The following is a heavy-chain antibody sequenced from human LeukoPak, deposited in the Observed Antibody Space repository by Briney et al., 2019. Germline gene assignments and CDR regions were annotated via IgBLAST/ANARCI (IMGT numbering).Heavy chain of an antibody. CDR3: AREPTYYCSGGSCYFVDY. CDR2: TYTSGSI. J-gene: IGHJ4*02. D-gene: IGHD2-15*01. CDR1: GGSISSYY. Sequence: SETLSLPCTVPGGSISSYYWSWTRQPPGKGLEWIGRTYTSGSIHYNPSLKSRVTMSVDTSKNQFSLKLSSVTAADTAVYYCAREPTYYCSGGSCYFVDYWGQGTLVTVSS. V-gene: IGHV4-4*07.